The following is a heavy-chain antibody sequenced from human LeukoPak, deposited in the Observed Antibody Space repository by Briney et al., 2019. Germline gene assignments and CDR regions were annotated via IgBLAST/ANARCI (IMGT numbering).Heavy chain of an antibody. Sequence: GASVKVSCKASGYTFTSYAMNWVRQAPGQGLEWMGWISTNTGNPTYAQGFTGRFVFSLDTSVSTAYLQISSLKAEDTAVYYWARDRRYCSSTSCSIKEEAFDIWGQGTMVTVSS. CDR3: ARDRRYCSSTSCSIKEEAFDI. CDR1: GYTFTSYA. V-gene: IGHV7-4-1*02. J-gene: IGHJ3*02. CDR2: ISTNTGNP. D-gene: IGHD2-2*01.